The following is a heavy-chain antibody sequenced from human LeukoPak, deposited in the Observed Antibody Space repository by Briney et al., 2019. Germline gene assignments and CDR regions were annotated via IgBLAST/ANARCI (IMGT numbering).Heavy chain of an antibody. CDR3: ARDSSGWNYYFDL. D-gene: IGHD6-19*01. J-gene: IGHJ2*01. CDR2: IYNSGST. CDR1: GGSISRSTYY. V-gene: IGHV4-39*07. Sequence: PSETLSLTCTVSGGSISRSTYYWGWIRQPPGKGLEWIASIYNSGSTYYNPSLKSRVTISVDTSKNLFSLKLNSVTAADTAVYYCARDSSGWNYYFDLWGRGTLVTVSS.